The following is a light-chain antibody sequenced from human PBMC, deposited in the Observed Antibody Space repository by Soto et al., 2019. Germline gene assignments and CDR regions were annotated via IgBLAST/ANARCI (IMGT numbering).Light chain of an antibody. CDR2: GAS. J-gene: IGKJ2*01. CDR3: QLYGTSPPYT. Sequence: EIVMTQSPATLSLSPGERATLSCRASQSVSSGYLSWYQQKPGQAPRLLIYGASTRATGIPARFSGSGSGTAFTLTISRLEPEDFAVYYCQLYGTSPPYTFGPGTKLEIK. CDR1: QSVSSGY. V-gene: IGKV3D-7*01.